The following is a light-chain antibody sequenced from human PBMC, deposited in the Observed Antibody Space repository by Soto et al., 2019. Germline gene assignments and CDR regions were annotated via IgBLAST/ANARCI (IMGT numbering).Light chain of an antibody. V-gene: IGKV1-5*01. CDR1: QSIAAS. J-gene: IGKJ1*01. CDR2: DVS. CDR3: QQYDYSRT. Sequence: DVQMAQSPSTLSASVGDSVTITCRASQSIAASLAWYQLKPGEAPKLLIYDVSNLESGVPSRFSGSGSVTEFSFTIRSLHPDDFATYYCQQYDYSRTFGQGTKVEIK.